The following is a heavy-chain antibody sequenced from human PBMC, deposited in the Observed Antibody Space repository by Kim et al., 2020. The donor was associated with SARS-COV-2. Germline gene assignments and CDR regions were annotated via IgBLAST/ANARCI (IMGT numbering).Heavy chain of an antibody. CDR2: IYPGDSDT. CDR1: GYSFTSYW. CDR3: ARLAGLGYYDSSGYYQGHFDY. J-gene: IGHJ4*02. Sequence: GESLKISCKGSGYSFTSYWIGWVRQMPGKGLEWMGIIYPGDSDTRYSPSFQGQVTISADKSISTAYLQWSSLKASDTAMYYCARLAGLGYYDSSGYYQGHFDYWGQGTLVTVSS. V-gene: IGHV5-51*01. D-gene: IGHD3-22*01.